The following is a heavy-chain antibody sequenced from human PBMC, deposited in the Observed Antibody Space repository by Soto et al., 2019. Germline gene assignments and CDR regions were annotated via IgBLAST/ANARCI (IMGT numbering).Heavy chain of an antibody. V-gene: IGHV4-59*01. Sequence: PSETLSLTCTVSGGSISSYYWSWIRQSPGKGLEWIGYIHYSGNTNYNPSLKSRVTISVDTSKNQFSLKLSSVTAADTAVYYCARSLGDDSSGYLDYWGQGTLVTVS. CDR1: GGSISSYY. D-gene: IGHD3-22*01. CDR2: IHYSGNT. J-gene: IGHJ4*02. CDR3: ARSLGDDSSGYLDY.